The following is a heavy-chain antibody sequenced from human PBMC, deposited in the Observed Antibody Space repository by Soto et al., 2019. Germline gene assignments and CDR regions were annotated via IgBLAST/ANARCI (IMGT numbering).Heavy chain of an antibody. CDR2: IYYSGST. V-gene: IGHV4-59*01. CDR1: GGSISSYY. D-gene: IGHD2-15*01. J-gene: IGHJ6*03. Sequence: SSETLSLTCTVSGGSISSYYWSWIRQPPGKGLEWIGYIYYSGSTNYNPSLKSRVTISVDTSKNQFSLKLSSVTAADTAVYYCARVYCSGGSCYSGDYYYMDVWGKGTTVTVSS. CDR3: ARVYCSGGSCYSGDYYYMDV.